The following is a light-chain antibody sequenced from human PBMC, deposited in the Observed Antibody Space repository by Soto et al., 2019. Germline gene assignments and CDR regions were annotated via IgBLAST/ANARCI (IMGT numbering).Light chain of an antibody. V-gene: IGKV3-15*01. CDR3: QQYNNWPLT. J-gene: IGKJ4*01. Sequence: EIVMTQSPATLSLSPGERATLSCRASHRVSSYLAWYKQKPGQAPRLLIYGASTRATGIPARFSGSGSGTEFTLTISSLKSEDFEVYYCQQYNNWPLTFGAGTKVDIK. CDR1: HRVSSY. CDR2: GAS.